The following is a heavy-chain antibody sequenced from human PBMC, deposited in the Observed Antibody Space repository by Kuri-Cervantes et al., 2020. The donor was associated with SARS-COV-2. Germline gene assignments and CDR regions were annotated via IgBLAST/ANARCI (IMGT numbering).Heavy chain of an antibody. CDR1: VGTFSSYA. CDR2: IIPIFGIA. CDR3: AREKGVVPAAKDYGMDV. D-gene: IGHD2-2*01. J-gene: IGHJ6*02. Sequence: SVQVSCKASVGTFSSYAISWVRQAPGQGLEWMGGIIPIFGIANYAQKFQGRVTITADKSTSTAYMELSSLRAEDTAVYYCAREKGVVPAAKDYGMDVWGQGTTVTVSS. V-gene: IGHV1-69*10.